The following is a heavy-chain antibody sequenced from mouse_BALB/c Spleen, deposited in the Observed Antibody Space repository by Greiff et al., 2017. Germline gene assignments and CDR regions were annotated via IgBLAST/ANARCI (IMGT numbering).Heavy chain of an antibody. V-gene: IGHV1-69*02. CDR1: GYTFTSYW. D-gene: IGHD2-14*01. J-gene: IGHJ4*01. Sequence: QVQLQQPGAELVRPGASVKLSCKASGYTFTSYWINWVKQRPGQGLEWIGNIYPSDSYTNYNQKFKDKATLTVDKSSSTAYMQLSSPTSEDSAVYYCTRGVRRGGYAMDYWGQGTSVTVSS. CDR3: TRGVRRGGYAMDY. CDR2: IYPSDSYT.